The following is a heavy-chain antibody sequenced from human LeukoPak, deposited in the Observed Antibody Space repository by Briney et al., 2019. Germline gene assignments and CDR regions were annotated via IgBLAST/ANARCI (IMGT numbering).Heavy chain of an antibody. D-gene: IGHD6-19*01. Sequence: SETLSLTCAVYGGSFSGYYWSWIRQPPGKGLEWIGEINHSGSTNYNPSLKSRVTISVDTSKNQFSLKLSSVTAADTAVYYCARSIGVARSGWYPGYWGQGTLVTVSS. V-gene: IGHV4-34*01. J-gene: IGHJ4*02. CDR2: INHSGST. CDR3: ARSIGVARSGWYPGY. CDR1: GGSFSGYY.